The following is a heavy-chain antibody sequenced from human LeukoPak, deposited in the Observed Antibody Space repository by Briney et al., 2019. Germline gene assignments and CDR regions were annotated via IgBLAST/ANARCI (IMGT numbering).Heavy chain of an antibody. D-gene: IGHD2-15*01. Sequence: SVTVSCKASGGTFSSYAISWVRQAPGQGLEWMGRIIPILGIANYAQKFQGRVTITADKSTSTAYMELSSLRSEDTAVYYCARVVATPVYYYYGMDVWGQGTTVTVSS. V-gene: IGHV1-69*04. CDR1: GGTFSSYA. CDR2: IIPILGIA. J-gene: IGHJ6*02. CDR3: ARVVATPVYYYYGMDV.